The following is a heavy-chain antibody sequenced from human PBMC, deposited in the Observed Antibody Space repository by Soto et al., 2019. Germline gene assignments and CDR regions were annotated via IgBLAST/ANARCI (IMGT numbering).Heavy chain of an antibody. V-gene: IGHV3-23*01. J-gene: IGHJ5*02. D-gene: IGHD7-27*01. CDR1: GFTFSRYA. CDR3: APPGDSAES. CDR2: ISANSGST. Sequence: EVQLLESGGGLVQPGGSLRLSCAASGFTFSRYAMSWVRQAPGKGLDWVSAISANSGSTYYADSVRGRFTISRDNSKNTLSLQMNSLRVEDTAVYYCAPPGDSAESWGQGTLVTVSS.